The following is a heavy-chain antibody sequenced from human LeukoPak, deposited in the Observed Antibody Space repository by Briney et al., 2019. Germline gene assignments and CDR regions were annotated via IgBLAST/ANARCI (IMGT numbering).Heavy chain of an antibody. J-gene: IGHJ4*02. CDR1: GFTFSSYE. V-gene: IGHV3-48*03. CDR3: ARSGKIYFDWLLDY. Sequence: GGSLRLSCAASGFTFSSYEMNWVRQAPGKGLEWVSYIGRSGTTIHYADSVKGRFTISWDNAKKSLYLQMNSLRAEDTAVYYCARSGKIYFDWLLDYWGQGTLVTVSS. D-gene: IGHD3-9*01. CDR2: IGRSGTTI.